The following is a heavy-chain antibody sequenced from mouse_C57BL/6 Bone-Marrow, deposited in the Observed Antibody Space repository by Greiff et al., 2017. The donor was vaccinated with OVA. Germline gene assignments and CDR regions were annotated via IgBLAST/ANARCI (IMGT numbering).Heavy chain of an antibody. CDR3: TTDYYGSRHWYFDV. CDR2: IDPENGDT. CDR1: GFNIKDDY. V-gene: IGHV14-4*01. J-gene: IGHJ1*03. Sequence: VHVKQSGAELVRPGASVKLSCTASGFNIKDDYMHWVKQRPEQGLEWIGWIDPENGDTEYASKFQGKATITADTSSNTAYLQLSSLTSEDTAVYYCTTDYYGSRHWYFDVWGTGTTVTVSS. D-gene: IGHD1-1*01.